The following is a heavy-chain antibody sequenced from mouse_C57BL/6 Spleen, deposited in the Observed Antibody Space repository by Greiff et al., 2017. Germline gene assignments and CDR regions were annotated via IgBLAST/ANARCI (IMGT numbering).Heavy chain of an antibody. J-gene: IGHJ1*03. V-gene: IGHV1-64*01. CDR2: IHPNSGST. Sequence: QVQLQQPGAELVKPGASVKLSCKASGYTFTSYWMHWVKQRPGQGLEWIGMIHPNSGSTNYNEKFKSKATLTVDKSSSTAYMQLSSLTSEDSAVYYCASRAPIPTVVPGYFDVWGTGTTVTVSS. CDR1: GYTFTSYW. D-gene: IGHD1-1*01. CDR3: ASRAPIPTVVPGYFDV.